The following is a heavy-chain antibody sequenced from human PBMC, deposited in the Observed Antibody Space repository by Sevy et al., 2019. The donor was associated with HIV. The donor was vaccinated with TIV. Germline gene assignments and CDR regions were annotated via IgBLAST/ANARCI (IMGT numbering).Heavy chain of an antibody. CDR1: ELTFTSFA. CDR3: AKLVRGSREDY. Sequence: GGSLNLSFQASELTFTSFAWSWVPQAPGKGRGWVSAISGSGGSTYYADSVKGRFTISRVNSKNTLYLQMNSLRAEDTAVYYCAKLVRGSREDYWGQGTLVTVSS. J-gene: IGHJ4*02. D-gene: IGHD6-13*01. V-gene: IGHV3-23*01. CDR2: ISGSGGST.